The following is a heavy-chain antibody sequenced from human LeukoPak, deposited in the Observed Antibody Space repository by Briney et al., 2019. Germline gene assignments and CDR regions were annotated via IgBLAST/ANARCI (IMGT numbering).Heavy chain of an antibody. Sequence: KSGGSLRLSCAASGFTFSTYAMSWVRQAPGKGLEWVSSISSSSSYIYYADSVKGRFTISRDNAKNSLYLQMNSLRAEDTAVYYCARDLQQSTLSNNWFDPWGQGTLVTVSS. CDR3: ARDLQQSTLSNNWFDP. V-gene: IGHV3-21*01. D-gene: IGHD6-13*01. J-gene: IGHJ5*02. CDR2: ISSSSSYI. CDR1: GFTFSTYA.